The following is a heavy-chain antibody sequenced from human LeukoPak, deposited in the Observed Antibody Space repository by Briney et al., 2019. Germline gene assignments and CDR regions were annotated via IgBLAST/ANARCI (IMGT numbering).Heavy chain of an antibody. CDR1: GDSISSYY. V-gene: IGHV4-4*07. Sequence: SETLSLTCTVSGDSISSYYWSWIRQSAGQGLEWIGRIYTSGSTNYNPSLKSRVTMSVDTSKNQFSLKLSSVTAADTAVYYCATSKSSSGWYWDYWGQGTLVTVSS. J-gene: IGHJ4*02. CDR2: IYTSGST. CDR3: ATSKSSSGWYWDY. D-gene: IGHD6-19*01.